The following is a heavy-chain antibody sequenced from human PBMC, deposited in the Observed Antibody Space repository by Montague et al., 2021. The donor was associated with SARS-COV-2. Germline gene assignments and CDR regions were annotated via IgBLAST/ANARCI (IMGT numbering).Heavy chain of an antibody. Sequence: SETLSLTCTVSGGSISSYYWSWIRQPPGKGLEWIGYAYYNGNTNYNPSLKSRVTISVDTSKNQFSLKLSSVTAADTAVYYCARDLGDYWGQGTLVTVSS. CDR1: GGSISSYY. V-gene: IGHV4-59*01. J-gene: IGHJ4*02. CDR2: AYYNGNT. CDR3: ARDLGDY.